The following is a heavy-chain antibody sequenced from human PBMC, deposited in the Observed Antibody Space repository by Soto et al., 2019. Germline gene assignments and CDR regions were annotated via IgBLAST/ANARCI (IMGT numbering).Heavy chain of an antibody. Sequence: DVQVVESGGGLVQPGESLRVSCVGSGFTFRSYWMSWVRQAPGKGLEWVANIRPEGNEKYYVDSVKGRFITSRDNAKNSVFLQMNSLRVEDTAVYFCAREEGATVANNWFDSWGQGTLVTVSS. CDR2: IRPEGNEK. D-gene: IGHD4-17*01. J-gene: IGHJ5*01. V-gene: IGHV3-7*03. CDR1: GFTFRSYW. CDR3: AREEGATVANNWFDS.